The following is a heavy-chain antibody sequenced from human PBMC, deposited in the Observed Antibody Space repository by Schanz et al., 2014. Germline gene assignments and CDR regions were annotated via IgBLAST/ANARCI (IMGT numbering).Heavy chain of an antibody. CDR2: IKQDGSEK. CDR1: GFTLSSYA. V-gene: IGHV3-7*04. D-gene: IGHD3-10*01. J-gene: IGHJ4*02. CDR3: ARDNYYGSGSCAY. Sequence: VQLVESGGGVVQPGRSLRLSCAAYGFTLSSYAMHWVRQAPGKGLEWVANIKQDGSEKYYVDAVKGRFTISRDNAKNSMYLHMKSLRGEDTAVDYCARDNYYGSGSCAYWGQGTLVTVSS.